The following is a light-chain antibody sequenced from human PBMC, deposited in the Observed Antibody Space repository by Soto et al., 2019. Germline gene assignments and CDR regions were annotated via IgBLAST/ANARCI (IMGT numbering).Light chain of an antibody. CDR1: SGHSSYA. CDR2: LNSDGSH. J-gene: IGLJ2*01. V-gene: IGLV4-69*01. CDR3: QTWDTGIRVV. Sequence: VLTQSPSASASLGASVKLTCTLNSGHSSYAIAWHQQQPEKGPRYLMKLNSDGSHSKGDGIPDRFSGSSSGAERYLTISSLQSEDEADYYCQTWDTGIRVVFGGGTKLTVL.